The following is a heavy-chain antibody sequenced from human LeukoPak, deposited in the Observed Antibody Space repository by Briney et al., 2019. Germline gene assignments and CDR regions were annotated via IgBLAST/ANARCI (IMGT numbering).Heavy chain of an antibody. CDR1: GFTFSSYA. J-gene: IGHJ4*02. V-gene: IGHV3-64*02. Sequence: GGSLRLSCAASGFTFSSYAMHWVRQAPGEGLEYVSAISSNGGSTYYADSVKGRFTISRDSSKNTLYLQMGSLRAEDMAVYYCARSSMVRGVIILDYWGQGTLVTVSS. CDR3: ARSSMVRGVIILDY. D-gene: IGHD3-10*01. CDR2: ISSNGGST.